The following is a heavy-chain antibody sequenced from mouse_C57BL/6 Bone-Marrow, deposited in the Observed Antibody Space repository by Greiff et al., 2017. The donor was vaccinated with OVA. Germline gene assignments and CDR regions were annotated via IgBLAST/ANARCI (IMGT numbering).Heavy chain of an antibody. CDR2: IWSGGST. Sequence: VKLVESGPGLVQPSQSLSITCTVSGFSLTSYGVHWVRQSPGKGLEWLGVIWSGGSTDYNAAFISRLSISKDNSKSQVFFKMNSLQADDTAIYYCARFYYGSSYYYFDYWGQGTTLTVSS. J-gene: IGHJ2*01. V-gene: IGHV2-2*01. D-gene: IGHD1-1*01. CDR1: GFSLTSYG. CDR3: ARFYYGSSYYYFDY.